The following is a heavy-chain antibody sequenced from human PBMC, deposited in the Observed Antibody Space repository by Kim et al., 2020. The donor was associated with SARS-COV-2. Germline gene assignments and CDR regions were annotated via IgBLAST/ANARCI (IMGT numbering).Heavy chain of an antibody. CDR1: GGTFSSYA. Sequence: SVKVSCKASGGTFSSYAISWVRQAPGQGLEWMGGIIPIFGTANYAQKFQGRVTITADESTSTAYMELSSLRSEDTAVYYCARDGGGVGAGTFDYWGQGTLVTVSS. CDR2: IIPIFGTA. D-gene: IGHD3-3*01. CDR3: ARDGGGVGAGTFDY. J-gene: IGHJ4*02. V-gene: IGHV1-69*13.